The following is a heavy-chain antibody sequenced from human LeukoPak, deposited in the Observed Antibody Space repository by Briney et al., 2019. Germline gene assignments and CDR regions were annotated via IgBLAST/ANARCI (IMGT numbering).Heavy chain of an antibody. V-gene: IGHV3-64*04. CDR1: GFTFSSYA. J-gene: IGHJ3*02. Sequence: PGGSLRFSCAASGFTFSSYAMHWVRQAPGKGLEYVSAISSNGGSTYYADSVKGRFTISRDNSKNTLYLQMNSLRAEDTAVYYCARTCSSTSCYSSDAFDIWGQGTMVTVSS. D-gene: IGHD2-2*01. CDR3: ARTCSSTSCYSSDAFDI. CDR2: ISSNGGST.